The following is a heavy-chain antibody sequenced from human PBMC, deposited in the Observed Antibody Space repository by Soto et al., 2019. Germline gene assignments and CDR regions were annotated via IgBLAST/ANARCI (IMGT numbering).Heavy chain of an antibody. D-gene: IGHD6-13*01. J-gene: IGHJ4*02. CDR1: GYTFTNSY. V-gene: IGHV1-46*01. Sequence: QVQLVQSGAEVKKPGASVKVSCKASGYTFTNSYIHWVRQAPGQGLEWMALLNPNGGSTNYAQNFQGRVTVTRDTSTSTVYMDLTSLTSEDTAVYYCARNLAAGDYWGQGTLVTVSS. CDR3: ARNLAAGDY. CDR2: LNPNGGST.